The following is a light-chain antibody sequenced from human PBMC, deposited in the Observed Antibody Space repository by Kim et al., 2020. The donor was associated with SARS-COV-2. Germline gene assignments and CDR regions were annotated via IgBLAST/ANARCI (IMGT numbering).Light chain of an antibody. V-gene: IGKV1D-16*01. CDR2: AAS. Sequence: DIQITQSPSSLSASVGDRVTITCRASQDINTRLVWYQQKPEKAPKTLIYAASNLQSGVPSRFSGSGSGTDFTLTISSLQPEDFATYYCQQYQRYPITFGQGTRLEIK. CDR1: QDINTR. J-gene: IGKJ5*01. CDR3: QQYQRYPIT.